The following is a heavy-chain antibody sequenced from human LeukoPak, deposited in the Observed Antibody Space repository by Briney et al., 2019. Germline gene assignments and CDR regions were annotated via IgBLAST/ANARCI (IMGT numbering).Heavy chain of an antibody. J-gene: IGHJ4*02. CDR1: GFTFENYW. CDR2: IKEGGSEN. V-gene: IGHV3-7*04. D-gene: IGHD1-26*01. CDR3: ARGGSRGSLDN. Sequence: GGSLRLSCAASGFTFENYWMIWVRQAPGKGLEWVAHIKEGGSENYYADSVKGRFTISRDNAKNSLYLEMNGLRVEDTAVYYCARGGSRGSLDNWGQGALVTVSS.